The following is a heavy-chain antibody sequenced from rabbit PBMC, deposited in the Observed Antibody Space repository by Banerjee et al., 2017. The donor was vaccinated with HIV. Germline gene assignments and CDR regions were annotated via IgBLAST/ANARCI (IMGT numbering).Heavy chain of an antibody. V-gene: IGHV1S45*01. CDR3: AVNYGYAGYAWIHNL. Sequence: QEQLEESGGDLVKPEGSLTLTCTASGFSFSSNYYMCWVRQAPGKGLEWIGCIDTGSGSTYYASWAKGRFTISKTSSTTVTLQMTSLTAADTATYFCAVNYGYAGYAWIHNLWGPGTLVTV. D-gene: IGHD6-1*01. J-gene: IGHJ4*01. CDR2: IDTGSGST. CDR1: GFSFSSNYY.